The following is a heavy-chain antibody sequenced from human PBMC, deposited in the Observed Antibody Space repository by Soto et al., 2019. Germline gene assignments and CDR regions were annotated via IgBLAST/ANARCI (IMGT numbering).Heavy chain of an antibody. CDR1: GGSISSSSYY. CDR3: VRDGTKTIRDWFDP. D-gene: IGHD1-1*01. Sequence: SETLSLTCTVSGGSISSSSYYWGWIRQPPGKGLEWIGSIYYSGSTYYNPSLKSRVTISVDTSKNQFSLKLSSVTAADTAVYYCVRDGTKTIRDWFDPWGQG. CDR2: IYYSGST. V-gene: IGHV4-39*01. J-gene: IGHJ5*02.